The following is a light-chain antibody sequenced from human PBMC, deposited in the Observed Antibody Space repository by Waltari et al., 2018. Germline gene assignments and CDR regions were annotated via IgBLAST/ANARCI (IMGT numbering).Light chain of an antibody. CDR2: DAS. V-gene: IGKV3-15*01. CDR3: QQYNYWPPAYS. Sequence: QSPATLSMSPGERATLSCRASRYVGTSLAWYQQKPGQAPRLLIYDASARATGIPARFSGSGSGTEFTLTISSLQSEDFVVYYCQQYNYWPPAYSFGQGTKLEIK. J-gene: IGKJ2*01. CDR1: RYVGTS.